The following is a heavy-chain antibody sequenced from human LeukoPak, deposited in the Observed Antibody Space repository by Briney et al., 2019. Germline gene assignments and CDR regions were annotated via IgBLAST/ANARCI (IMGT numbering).Heavy chain of an antibody. Sequence: VASVRVSCKTSGYSFTDYYIHWVRQAPGQGLEWTGWINTKSGRTSSARKFQGRVTMTRDPSITTVYMDMAWLTSDDTAIYFCARADFIDAGPYLIGPWGQGTLVTVYS. CDR3: ARADFIDAGPYLIGP. V-gene: IGHV1-2*02. CDR1: GYSFTDYY. D-gene: IGHD3-3*01. CDR2: INTKSGRT. J-gene: IGHJ5*02.